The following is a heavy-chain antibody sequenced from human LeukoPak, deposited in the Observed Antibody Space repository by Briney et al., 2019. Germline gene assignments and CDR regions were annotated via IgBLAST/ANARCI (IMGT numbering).Heavy chain of an antibody. J-gene: IGHJ4*02. CDR1: GFTFSGYA. V-gene: IGHV3-23*01. Sequence: GGSLRLSCAASGFTFSGYAMSWVRQAPGKGLEWVSAISGSGGSTYYADSVKGRFTISRDNSKNTLYLQMNSLRAEDTAVYYCAKGRGSYYERYFDYWGQGTLVTVSS. D-gene: IGHD1-26*01. CDR3: AKGRGSYYERYFDY. CDR2: ISGSGGST.